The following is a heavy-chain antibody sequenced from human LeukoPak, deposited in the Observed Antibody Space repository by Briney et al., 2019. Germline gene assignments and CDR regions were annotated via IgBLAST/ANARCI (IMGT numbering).Heavy chain of an antibody. D-gene: IGHD3-16*01. Sequence: GGSLRLSCSASGFTFSSYGMHWVRQAPGKGLEWVAVISYDGSNKYYADSVKGRFTISRDNSKNTLYLQMNSLRAEDTAVYYCAKDSSRGHYFDSWGQGTLVTVSS. CDR2: ISYDGSNK. CDR1: GFTFSSYG. J-gene: IGHJ4*02. CDR3: AKDSSRGHYFDS. V-gene: IGHV3-30*18.